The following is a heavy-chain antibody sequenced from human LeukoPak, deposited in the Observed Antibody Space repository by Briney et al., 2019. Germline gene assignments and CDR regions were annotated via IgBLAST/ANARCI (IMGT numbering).Heavy chain of an antibody. CDR2: IYYSGST. CDR1: GGSISSYY. J-gene: IGHJ5*02. D-gene: IGHD5-12*01. Sequence: PSETLSLTCTVSGGSISSYYWSWVRQPPGKGLEWIGYIYYSGSTNYNPSLKSRVTISVDTSKNQFSLKLSSVTAADTAVYYCARHSRYSGYDLTGPDNWFDPWGQGTLVTVSS. CDR3: ARHSRYSGYDLTGPDNWFDP. V-gene: IGHV4-59*01.